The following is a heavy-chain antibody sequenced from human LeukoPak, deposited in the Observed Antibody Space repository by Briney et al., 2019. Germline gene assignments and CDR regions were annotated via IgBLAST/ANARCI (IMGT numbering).Heavy chain of an antibody. J-gene: IGHJ5*02. V-gene: IGHV4-61*01. CDR2: IYYSGST. CDR3: ARGGNCGGGSCYSDRGWFDP. Sequence: SETLSFTCTVSGGSITISSYYWSWIRQAPGKGLEWLGYIYYSGSTNYNPSLKSRVTISIDTSKNQFSLKLSSVTAADTAVYYCARGGNCGGGSCYSDRGWFDPWGQGTLVTVSS. D-gene: IGHD2-15*01. CDR1: GGSITISSYY.